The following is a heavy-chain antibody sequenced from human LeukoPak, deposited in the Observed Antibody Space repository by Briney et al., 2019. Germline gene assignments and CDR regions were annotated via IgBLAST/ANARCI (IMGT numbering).Heavy chain of an antibody. CDR3: ARGAVRGGTNFDY. CDR2: AYYRSKWYI. CDR1: GDSVSGSPAV. J-gene: IGHJ4*02. Sequence: SQTLSLTCAISGDSVSGSPAVWNWIRQSPSRGLEWLGRAYYRSKWYIDYAVSVKGRITITPDTSKNQFSLQLDSVTPEDTAVYYCARGAVRGGTNFDYWGQGTLVTVSS. D-gene: IGHD3-10*01. V-gene: IGHV6-1*01.